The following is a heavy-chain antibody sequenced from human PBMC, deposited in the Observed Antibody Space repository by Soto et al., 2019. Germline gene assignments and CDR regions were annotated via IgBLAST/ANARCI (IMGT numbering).Heavy chain of an antibody. D-gene: IGHD3-16*01. V-gene: IGHV3-7*01. J-gene: IGHJ6*02. CDR2: IKQGGNEK. CDR1: GFMFSTYL. CDR3: VGALTYEVPYYYYGMDV. Sequence: PGGSLRLPCEASGFMFSTYLMSWVRQAPGKGLEWVANIKQGGNEKFYVDSVKGRFTISRDNAKKSLFLQMNSLRPEDTAVYYCVGALTYEVPYYYYGMDVWGQGTTVTVSS.